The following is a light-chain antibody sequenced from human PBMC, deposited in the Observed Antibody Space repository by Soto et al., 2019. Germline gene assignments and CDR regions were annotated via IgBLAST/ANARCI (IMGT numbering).Light chain of an antibody. CDR3: QQYYSTPLT. Sequence: DIVMTQAPDSLAVSLGERATINCKSSQSVLYNSYNRTYLAWYQQKPRQSPKLLIYWASTRESGVPDRFSGSGSGTEFTLTISSLQAEDVAIYYCQQYYSTPLTFGGGTKVDIK. CDR2: WAS. J-gene: IGKJ4*01. V-gene: IGKV4-1*01. CDR1: QSVLYNSYNRTY.